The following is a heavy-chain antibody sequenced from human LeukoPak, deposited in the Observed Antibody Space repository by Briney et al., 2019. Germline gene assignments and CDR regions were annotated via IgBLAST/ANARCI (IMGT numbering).Heavy chain of an antibody. CDR1: GFTFSDYY. CDR2: ISSSSSTI. D-gene: IGHD5-12*01. CDR3: ASTLDIVATIEGDY. J-gene: IGHJ4*02. V-gene: IGHV3-11*04. Sequence: GGSLRLSCAASGFTFSDYYMSWICQAPGKGLEWVSYISSSSSTIYYADSVKGRFTISRDNAKNSLYLQMNSLRAEDTAVYYCASTLDIVATIEGDYWGQGTLVTASS.